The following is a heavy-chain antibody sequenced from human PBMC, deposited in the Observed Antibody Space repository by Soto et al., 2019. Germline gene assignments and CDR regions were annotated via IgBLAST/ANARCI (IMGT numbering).Heavy chain of an antibody. V-gene: IGHV1-24*01. CDR1: GYTLTELS. D-gene: IGHD2-2*02. Sequence: ASVKVSCKVSGYTLTELSMHWVRQAPGKGLEWMGGFDPEDGETIYAQKFQGSVTMTEDTSTDTAYMELSSLRSEDTAVYYCATVFYIPSYYFDYWGQGTLVTVSS. J-gene: IGHJ4*02. CDR3: ATVFYIPSYYFDY. CDR2: FDPEDGET.